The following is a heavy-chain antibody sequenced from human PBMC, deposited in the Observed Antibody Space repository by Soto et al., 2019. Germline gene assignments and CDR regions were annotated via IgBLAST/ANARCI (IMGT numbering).Heavy chain of an antibody. CDR1: GGTFSSYA. V-gene: IGHV1-69*05. CDR3: ASSLPSPSSWFDP. CDR2: IIPIFGTA. J-gene: IGHJ5*02. D-gene: IGHD6-6*01. Sequence: QVQLVQSEAEVKKPGSSVKVSCKASGGTFSSYAISWVRQAPGQGLEWMGGIIPIFGTANYAQKFQGRVTXTXDXXTSTAYMELSSLRSEDTAVYYCASSLPSPSSWFDPWGQGTLVTVSS.